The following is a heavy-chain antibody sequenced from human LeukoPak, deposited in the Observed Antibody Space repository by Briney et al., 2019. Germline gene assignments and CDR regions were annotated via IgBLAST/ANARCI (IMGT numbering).Heavy chain of an antibody. V-gene: IGHV4-59*01. CDR2: IYYSGST. CDR1: GGSISSYY. J-gene: IGHJ6*02. CDR3: ARADSSGWSHYYYYGTDV. D-gene: IGHD6-19*01. Sequence: SETLSLTCTVSGGSISSYYWSWIRQPPGKGLEWIGYIYYSGSTNYNPSLKSRVTISVDTSKNQFSLKLSSVTAADTAVYYCARADSSGWSHYYYYGTDVWGQGTTVTVSS.